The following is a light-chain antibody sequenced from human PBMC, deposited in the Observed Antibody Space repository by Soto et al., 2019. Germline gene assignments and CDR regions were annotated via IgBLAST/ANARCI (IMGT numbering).Light chain of an antibody. CDR1: QSVSSY. J-gene: IGKJ4*01. CDR3: QQYGSSPLT. CDR2: GAS. V-gene: IGKV3-20*01. Sequence: EIALTQPPATLALSPGEGATLSCRASQSVSSYLAWYQQKPGQAPRLLIYGASSRATGIPDRFSGSGSGTDFTLTISRLEPEDFAVYYCQQYGSSPLTLGGGTKVDI.